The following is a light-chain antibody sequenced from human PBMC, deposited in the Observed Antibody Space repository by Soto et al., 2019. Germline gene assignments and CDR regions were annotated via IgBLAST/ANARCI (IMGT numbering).Light chain of an antibody. CDR2: DAS. CDR1: QDIRNY. J-gene: IGKJ4*01. CDR3: QQCDNLPLT. Sequence: DIQMTQSPSSLSASVGDRVTITCRASQDIRNYLNWYQQKPGKAPKLLIYDASNLETGVPSRFSGSGSGTDFTFTISSLQPEDIATYYCQQCDNLPLTFGGGTKVDIK. V-gene: IGKV1-33*01.